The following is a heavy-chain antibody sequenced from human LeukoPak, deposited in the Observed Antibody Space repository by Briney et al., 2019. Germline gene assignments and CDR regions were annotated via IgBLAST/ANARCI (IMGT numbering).Heavy chain of an antibody. CDR2: ISYTGTYI. CDR1: AFSLNAYN. Sequence: RPGGSLRLSCAASAFSLNAYNMNWVRQAPGKGLEWVSSISYTGTYIYCADSVKGRFTISRDNAQNSLYLQMNSLRAEDTAIYYCVRDRGTYRPIDYWGQGTLVTVSS. D-gene: IGHD1-26*01. V-gene: IGHV3-21*04. J-gene: IGHJ4*02. CDR3: VRDRGTYRPIDY.